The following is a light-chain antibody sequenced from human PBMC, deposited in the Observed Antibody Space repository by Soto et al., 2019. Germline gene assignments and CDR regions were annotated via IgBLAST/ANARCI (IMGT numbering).Light chain of an antibody. Sequence: QSVLTQPASVSGSPGQSITISCIGTSSDIGGYDFVSWYQQHPGKAPKLLIYDVTNRPSGVSYRFSGSKSGNTASLTISGLQAEDEADYYCNSYRTSSPYVFGTGTKLTVL. CDR1: SSDIGGYDF. CDR2: DVT. CDR3: NSYRTSSPYV. V-gene: IGLV2-14*01. J-gene: IGLJ1*01.